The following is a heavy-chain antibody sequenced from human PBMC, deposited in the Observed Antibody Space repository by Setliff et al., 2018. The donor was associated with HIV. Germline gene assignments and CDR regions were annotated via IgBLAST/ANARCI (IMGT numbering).Heavy chain of an antibody. CDR3: ARDPFLDYYDDSGYPGGAFDI. CDR1: GYTFTSYG. V-gene: IGHV1-18*01. CDR2: ISGYNGNT. D-gene: IGHD3-22*01. J-gene: IGHJ3*02. Sequence: ASVKVSCKASGYTFTSYGISWVRQAPGQGLEWMGWISGYNGNTIYAQKLQGRVTMTTDTSTSTAYMELRSLRSDDTAAYYCARDPFLDYYDDSGYPGGAFDIWGQGTMVTVSS.